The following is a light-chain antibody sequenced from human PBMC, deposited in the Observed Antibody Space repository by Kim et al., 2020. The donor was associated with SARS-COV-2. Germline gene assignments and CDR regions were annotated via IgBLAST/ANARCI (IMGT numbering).Light chain of an antibody. Sequence: ASVGDRVTITCRASQGISNYLAWYQQKPGKVPKLLIYAASALQSGVPSRFSGSGSGTDFTLTISSLQPEDVATYYCHKYNSAPWTFGQGTKVDIK. CDR3: HKYNSAPWT. J-gene: IGKJ1*01. CDR2: AAS. V-gene: IGKV1-27*01. CDR1: QGISNY.